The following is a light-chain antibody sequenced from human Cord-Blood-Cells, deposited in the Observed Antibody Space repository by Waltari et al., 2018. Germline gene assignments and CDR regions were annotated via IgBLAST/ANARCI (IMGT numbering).Light chain of an antibody. V-gene: IGKV1-9*01. Sequence: DIQLTQSPSFLSASVGDRVTITCRASQGISSYLAWYQQKPGKGPKLLIYAASTLQSGVPSRFSGSGSGTEFTLTISSLQPEDFATYYCQQLNSYRYTFGQGTKLEIK. CDR1: QGISSY. J-gene: IGKJ2*01. CDR2: AAS. CDR3: QQLNSYRYT.